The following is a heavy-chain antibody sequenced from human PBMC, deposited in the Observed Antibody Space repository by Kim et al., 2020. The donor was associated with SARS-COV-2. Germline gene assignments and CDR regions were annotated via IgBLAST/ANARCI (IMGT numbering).Heavy chain of an antibody. Sequence: KGKFTISRDESKNTAYLQMNSLKTEDTAVYFCTSSPFYDTSGYYYGGIEYWGQGTLVTVSS. CDR3: TSSPFYDTSGYYYGGIEY. J-gene: IGHJ4*02. D-gene: IGHD3-22*01. V-gene: IGHV3-73*01.